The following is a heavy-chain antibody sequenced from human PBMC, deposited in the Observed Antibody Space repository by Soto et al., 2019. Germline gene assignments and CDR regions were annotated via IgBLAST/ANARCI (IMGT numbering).Heavy chain of an antibody. V-gene: IGHV1-69*13. CDR2: IIPIFGTA. J-gene: IGHJ6*02. CDR3: ARGARYYYYYGMDV. Sequence: ASVKVSCKAPGGPFSSYAISWVRQAPGQGLEWMGGIIPIFGTANYAQKFQGRVTITADESTSTAYMELSSLRSEDTAVYYCARGARYYYYYGMDVLGQGTTVTASS. CDR1: GGPFSSYA.